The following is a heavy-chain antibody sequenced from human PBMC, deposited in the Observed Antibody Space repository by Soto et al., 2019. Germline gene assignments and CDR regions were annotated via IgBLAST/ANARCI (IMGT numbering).Heavy chain of an antibody. Sequence: ASVKVSCKASGYTFTGYYMHWVRQAPGQGLEWMGWINPNSGGTNYAQKFQGWVTMTRDTSISTAYMELSRLRSDDTAVYYCARDGYLLRECEWLYSPGGMDVWGQGTTVTVS. J-gene: IGHJ6*02. D-gene: IGHD3-9*01. V-gene: IGHV1-2*04. CDR2: INPNSGGT. CDR3: ARDGYLLRECEWLYSPGGMDV. CDR1: GYTFTGYY.